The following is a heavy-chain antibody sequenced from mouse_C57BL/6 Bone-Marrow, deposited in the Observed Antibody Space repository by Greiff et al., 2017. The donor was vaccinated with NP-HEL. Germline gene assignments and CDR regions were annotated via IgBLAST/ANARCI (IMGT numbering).Heavy chain of an antibody. CDR3: ARNYDGYYPYYAMDY. CDR2: ILPGSGST. CDR1: GYTFTGYW. V-gene: IGHV1-9*01. J-gene: IGHJ4*01. Sequence: QVQLQQSGAELMKPGASVKLSCKATGYTFTGYWIEWVKQRPGHGLEWIGEILPGSGSTYYNEKFKGKATFTADTSSNTAYMQLSSLTTEDSAICYCARNYDGYYPYYAMDYWGQGTSVTVSS. D-gene: IGHD2-3*01.